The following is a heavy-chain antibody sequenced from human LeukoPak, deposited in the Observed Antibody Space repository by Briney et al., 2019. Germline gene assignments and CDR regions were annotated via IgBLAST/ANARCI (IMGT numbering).Heavy chain of an antibody. V-gene: IGHV3-7*01. J-gene: IGHJ4*02. Sequence: PGGSLRLSCEASGFIFSSHWMNWVRQAPGKGLEWVANINQDGSVKYYVDSMKGRFTISRDNAKNSLYLEMSSLRAEDTAVYYCARDATPPGIIFDYWGQGTLVTVSS. D-gene: IGHD1-14*01. CDR2: INQDGSVK. CDR1: GFIFSSHW. CDR3: ARDATPPGIIFDY.